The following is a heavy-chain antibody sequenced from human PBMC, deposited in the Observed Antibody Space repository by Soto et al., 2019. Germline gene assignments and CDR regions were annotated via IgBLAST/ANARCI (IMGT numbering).Heavy chain of an antibody. D-gene: IGHD3-10*01. CDR1: GYTFTSYA. V-gene: IGHV1-3*01. Sequence: ASVKVSCKASGYTFTSYAMHWVRQAPGQRLEWTGRINASLGNAKYAQKFQGRVTITADKSTSTAYMELSSLRSEDTAVYYCAAYYYGSGSYTAGIWFDPWGQGTLVTVSS. CDR3: AAYYYGSGSYTAGIWFDP. CDR2: INASLGNA. J-gene: IGHJ5*02.